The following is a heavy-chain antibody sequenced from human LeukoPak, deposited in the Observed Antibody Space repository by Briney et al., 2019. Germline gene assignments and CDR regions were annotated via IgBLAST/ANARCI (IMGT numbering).Heavy chain of an antibody. V-gene: IGHV4-59*08. CDR3: ARQWIQLWVFDY. J-gene: IGHJ4*02. D-gene: IGHD5-18*01. CDR2: IYYSGST. CDR1: GGSISSYY. Sequence: KPPETLSLTCTVSGGSISSYYWSWIRQPPGKGLKWIGYIYYSGSTNYNPSLKSRVTISVDTSKNQFSLKLSSVTAADTAVYYCARQWIQLWVFDYWGQGTLVTVSS.